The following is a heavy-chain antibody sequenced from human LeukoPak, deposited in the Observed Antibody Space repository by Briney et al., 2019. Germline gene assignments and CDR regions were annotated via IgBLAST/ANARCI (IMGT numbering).Heavy chain of an antibody. Sequence: PGGSLRLSCAASGFTFSDSWMSWVRQAPGKGLEWVANMNQDGSEKDCVDSVKGRFTISRDNARNSLYLQMGSLRAEDTAVYYCATYTHWVAGDVWGQGTTVTVSS. V-gene: IGHV3-7*01. J-gene: IGHJ6*02. CDR3: ATYTHWVAGDV. CDR2: MNQDGSEK. D-gene: IGHD3-16*01. CDR1: GFTFSDSW.